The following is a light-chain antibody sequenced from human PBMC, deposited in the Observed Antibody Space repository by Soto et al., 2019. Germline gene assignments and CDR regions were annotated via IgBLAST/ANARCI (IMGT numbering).Light chain of an antibody. CDR1: HDIRKY. CDR3: QQYDNLPLI. V-gene: IGKV1-33*01. Sequence: ILLSLSPSTLSGPVRNGVTTPSQATHDIRKYLNWYQQKPGKAPKLLIYDASSLETGVPSRFSGSGSGTDFTLTISSLQPEDFATYYCQQYDNLPLIFGQGTRLEIK. J-gene: IGKJ5*01. CDR2: DAS.